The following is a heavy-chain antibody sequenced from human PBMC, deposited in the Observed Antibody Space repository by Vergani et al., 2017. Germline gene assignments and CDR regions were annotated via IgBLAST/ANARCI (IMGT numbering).Heavy chain of an antibody. CDR2: IIPIFGTA. V-gene: IGHV1-69*01. CDR3: ARDRADYDILSGYLNYYYYYMDV. Sequence: QVQLVQSGAEVKKPGSSVKVSCKASGGTFSSYAISWVRQAPGQGLEWMGGIIPIFGTANYAQKFQGRVTITADESTSTAYMELSSLRAEDTVVYYCARDRADYDILSGYLNYYYYYMDVWGKGTTVTFS. J-gene: IGHJ6*03. CDR1: GGTFSSYA. D-gene: IGHD3-9*01.